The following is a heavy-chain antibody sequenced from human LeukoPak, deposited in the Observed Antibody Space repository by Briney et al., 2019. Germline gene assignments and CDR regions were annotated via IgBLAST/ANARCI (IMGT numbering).Heavy chain of an antibody. V-gene: IGHV4-38-2*02. J-gene: IGHJ6*03. CDR3: VSSGYNPRFYYYYLDV. Sequence: SETLSLTCTVSGYSISSGYLWGWIRQPPGKGLEWIGSIDGSGSSYYNPSLRSRATISIDTSSNEFSLKLSSVTAADTAVYYCVSSGYNPRFYYYYLDVWGKGTTVTISS. D-gene: IGHD3-22*01. CDR1: GYSISSGYL. CDR2: IDGSGSS.